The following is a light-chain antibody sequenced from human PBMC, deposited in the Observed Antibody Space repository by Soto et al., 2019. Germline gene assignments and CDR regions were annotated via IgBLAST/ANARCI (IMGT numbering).Light chain of an antibody. CDR2: AAS. CDR1: QGIKNF. V-gene: IGKV1-27*01. Sequence: DIRMTQSRTSLSASVGDRVTSSCRASQGIKNFVAWYQQKPGKAPKLLIDAASTLQSGVPSRVSGSGSGTDFTLTIHSLQAEDVATYSCQKYSSVPVFGPGTKVEIK. J-gene: IGKJ3*01. CDR3: QKYSSVPV.